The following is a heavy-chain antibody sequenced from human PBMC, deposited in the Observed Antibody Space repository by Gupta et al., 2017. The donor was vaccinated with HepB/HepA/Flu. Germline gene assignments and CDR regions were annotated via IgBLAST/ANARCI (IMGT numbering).Heavy chain of an antibody. J-gene: IGHJ4*02. Sequence: EVQLLESGGGLVQPGGSLRLSCAASGFTFSSYAMSWVRQAPGKGLEWVSAISGSGGSTYYADSVKGRFTTSRDNSKNTLYLQMNSLRAEDTAVYYCAKEGDIVVVPAAMGDYFDYWGQGTLVTVSS. CDR2: ISGSGGST. D-gene: IGHD2-2*01. V-gene: IGHV3-23*01. CDR3: AKEGDIVVVPAAMGDYFDY. CDR1: GFTFSSYA.